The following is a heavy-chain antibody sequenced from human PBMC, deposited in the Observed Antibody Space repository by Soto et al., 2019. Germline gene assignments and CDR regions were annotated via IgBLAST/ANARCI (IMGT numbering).Heavy chain of an antibody. CDR2: IYYRGST. J-gene: IGHJ5*02. V-gene: IGHV4-59*01. CDR1: GGSISSYY. CDR3: ARAGYSYGSSWFDP. D-gene: IGHD5-18*01. Sequence: PSETLSLTCTVSGGSISSYYWSWIRQPPGKGLEWIGYIYYRGSTNYNPSLKSRVTISVDTSKNQFSLKLSSVTAADTAVYYCARAGYSYGSSWFDPWGQGTMVTVSS.